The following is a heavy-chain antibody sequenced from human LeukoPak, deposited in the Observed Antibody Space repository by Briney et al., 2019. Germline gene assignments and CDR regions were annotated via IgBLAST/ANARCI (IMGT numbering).Heavy chain of an antibody. D-gene: IGHD4-17*01. Sequence: ASVTVSCKASGYTFTDYYMNWVRQAPGQGLEWMGWINPKSGGTNYAQNFQGRVTLTRDTSNFAVYMELSRLSFDDAAVYYCARSYGSSAFDVWGQGAMVTISS. J-gene: IGHJ3*01. V-gene: IGHV1-2*02. CDR1: GYTFTDYY. CDR2: INPKSGGT. CDR3: ARSYGSSAFDV.